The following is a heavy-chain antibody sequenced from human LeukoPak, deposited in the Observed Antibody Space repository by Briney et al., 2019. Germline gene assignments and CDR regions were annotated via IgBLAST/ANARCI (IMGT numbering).Heavy chain of an antibody. CDR1: GGSFSGYY. V-gene: IGHV4-34*01. Sequence: PSETLSLTCAVYGGSFSGYYWSWIRQPPGKGLEWIGEINHSGSTNYNPSLKSRVTISVETSKKQFSLKLISVTAADTAVYYCARVVRRLVPVDYWGQGTLVTVSS. D-gene: IGHD2-8*02. CDR2: INHSGST. CDR3: ARVVRRLVPVDY. J-gene: IGHJ4*02.